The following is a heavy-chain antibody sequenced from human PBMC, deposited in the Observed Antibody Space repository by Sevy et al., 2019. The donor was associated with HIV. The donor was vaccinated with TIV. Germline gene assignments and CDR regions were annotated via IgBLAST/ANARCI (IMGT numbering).Heavy chain of an antibody. V-gene: IGHV1-2*02. CDR1: GYTFTGYY. D-gene: IGHD3-22*01. CDR2: INPNSGGT. CDR3: ASMGDYYDSSGYYPLKF. Sequence: ASVKVSYKASGYTFTGYYIHWVRQAPGQGLEWMGWINPNSGGTYFAKKFQDSVTMTTDTSVNTAYMELRSLRFDDTAVYYCASMGDYYDSSGYYPLKFWGQGTLVTVSS. J-gene: IGHJ4*02.